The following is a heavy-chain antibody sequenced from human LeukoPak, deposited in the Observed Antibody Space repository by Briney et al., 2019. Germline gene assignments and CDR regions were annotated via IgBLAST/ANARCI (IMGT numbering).Heavy chain of an antibody. D-gene: IGHD3-22*01. CDR1: GFPFSNAW. CDR3: TTVGIWKIVTGEDH. CDR2: IKSKTDGGTT. V-gene: IGHV3-15*01. J-gene: IGHJ4*02. Sequence: GGSLRLSCAVFGSGFPFSNAWMSWVRQAPGKGPEWVGRIKSKTDGGTTDYAAPVKGRFTILRDDSKNTLYLQMNSLKTEDTAVYYCTTVGIWKIVTGEDHWGQGTLVAVSS.